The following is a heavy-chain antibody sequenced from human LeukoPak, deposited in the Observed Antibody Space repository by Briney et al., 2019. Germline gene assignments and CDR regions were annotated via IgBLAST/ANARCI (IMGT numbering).Heavy chain of an antibody. CDR3: ARAFYGDYYFDY. Sequence: PGGSLRLSCAASGFTFSSYWMSWVRQAPGRGLEWVANIKQDGSEKYYVGSVKGRFTISRDNAKNSLYLQMNSLRAEDTAVYYCARAFYGDYYFDYWGQGTLVTVSS. J-gene: IGHJ4*02. CDR2: IKQDGSEK. D-gene: IGHD4-17*01. CDR1: GFTFSSYW. V-gene: IGHV3-7*03.